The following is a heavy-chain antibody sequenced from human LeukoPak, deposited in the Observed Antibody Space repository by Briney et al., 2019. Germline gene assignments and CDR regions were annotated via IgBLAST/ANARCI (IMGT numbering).Heavy chain of an antibody. CDR1: GYSISRGYS. V-gene: IGHV4-38-2*01. Sequence: PSETLSLTCGVSGYSISRGYSWGWIRQPPGKGLEWIGNIYHSESTHYNPSLKSRVTISPDTSKNQFSLKLTSVTASDTAVYYCARHGYYDSSGYYPAGYFDYWGQGTLVTVSS. J-gene: IGHJ4*02. CDR2: IYHSEST. CDR3: ARHGYYDSSGYYPAGYFDY. D-gene: IGHD3-22*01.